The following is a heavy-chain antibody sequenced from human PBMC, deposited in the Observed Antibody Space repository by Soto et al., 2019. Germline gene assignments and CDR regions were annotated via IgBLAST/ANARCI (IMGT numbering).Heavy chain of an antibody. CDR3: ARGGYCISTSCYNYYGMDV. J-gene: IGHJ6*02. V-gene: IGHV3-30-3*01. CDR1: GFTFSSYA. CDR2: ISYDGSNK. Sequence: GGSLRLSCAASGFTFSSYAMHWVRQAPGKGLEWVAVISYDGSNKYYADSVKGRFTISRDNSKNTLYLQMNSLRAEDTAVYYCARGGYCISTSCYNYYGMDVWGQGTTVTVSS. D-gene: IGHD2-2*02.